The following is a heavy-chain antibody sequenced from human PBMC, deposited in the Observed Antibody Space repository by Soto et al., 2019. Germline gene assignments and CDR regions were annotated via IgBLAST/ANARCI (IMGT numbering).Heavy chain of an antibody. CDR3: ATANFGVVTIDFDY. CDR1: GFTFSSYW. J-gene: IGHJ4*02. Sequence: PGGSLRLSCAASGFTFSSYWMSWVRQAPGKGLEWVANIKQDGSEKYYVDSVKGRFTISRDNAKNSLYLQMNSLRAEDTAVYYCATANFGVVTIDFDYWGQGTLVTVSS. D-gene: IGHD3-3*01. V-gene: IGHV3-7*01. CDR2: IKQDGSEK.